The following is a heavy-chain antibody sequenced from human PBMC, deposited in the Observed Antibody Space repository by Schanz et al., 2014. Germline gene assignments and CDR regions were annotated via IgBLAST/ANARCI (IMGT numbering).Heavy chain of an antibody. D-gene: IGHD6-13*01. CDR3: ARNIIATARAYDI. CDR1: GYFFSSYG. CDR2: ISPYNGNT. Sequence: QVQLVQSEAAVKKPGASVKVSCKASGYFFSSYGISWVRQAPGQGLEWMGWISPYNGNTKYAEKLEDRVTMTTDISTSTAYMQLRSLTSDDTAVYYCARNIIATARAYDIWGQGTMVTVSS. J-gene: IGHJ3*02. V-gene: IGHV1-18*01.